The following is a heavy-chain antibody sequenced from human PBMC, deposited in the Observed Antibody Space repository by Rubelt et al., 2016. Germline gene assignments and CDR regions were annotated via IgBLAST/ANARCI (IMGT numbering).Heavy chain of an antibody. Sequence: QITLKESSPTLVRPTQTLTLTCTFSGFSLSTGGVGVGWIRQPPGKALEWLALIYYDDDKRYSPSLKTRLTITKDTSKHQVVLTMTNMDPVDTATYYCAHNVDTAMADYWGQGTLVTVSS. CDR1: GFSLSTGGVG. D-gene: IGHD5-18*01. CDR2: IYYDDDK. V-gene: IGHV2-5*02. CDR3: AHNVDTAMADY. J-gene: IGHJ4*02.